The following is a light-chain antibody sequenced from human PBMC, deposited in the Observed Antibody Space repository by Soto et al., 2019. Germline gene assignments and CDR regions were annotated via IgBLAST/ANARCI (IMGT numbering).Light chain of an antibody. V-gene: IGLV2-14*01. CDR3: SSYTSSSTLV. CDR2: EVT. J-gene: IGLJ1*01. Sequence: QSVLTQPASVSGSPGQSIIISCTGTSGDVGGYNYASWYQQYPGKVPKLMIYEVTYRPSGASYRFSGSKSGNTASLTISGLQAEDEADYYCSSYTSSSTLVFGNGTKVTVL. CDR1: SGDVGGYNY.